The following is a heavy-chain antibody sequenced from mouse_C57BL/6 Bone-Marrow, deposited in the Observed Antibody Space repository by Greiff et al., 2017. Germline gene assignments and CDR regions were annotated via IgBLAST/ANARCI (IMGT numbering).Heavy chain of an antibody. J-gene: IGHJ4*01. CDR3: TCYYAMDH. CDR2: INPGNGGT. Sequence: EVLLQESGAVLVRPGASVKMSCKASGYTFTNYWMEGVKQRPGRGLEWIGVINPGNGGTSYNEKFKGKAKLTAVTSASTAYMEHSRLTYEYSAVYYCTCYYAMDHWGQGTSVTVSS. V-gene: IGHV1-5*01. CDR1: GYTFTNYW.